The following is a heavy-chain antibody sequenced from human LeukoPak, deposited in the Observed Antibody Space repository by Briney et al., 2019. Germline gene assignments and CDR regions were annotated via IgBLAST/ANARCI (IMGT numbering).Heavy chain of an antibody. Sequence: GGSLRLSCVASGFMFTSYWMSWVRQAPGKGLEWVANIKQDGSEKSYVDSVEGRFTISRDKAENSLYLQMNSLRAEDTAVYYCGGLDGGRDYWGQGTLVTVSS. CDR1: GFMFTSYW. V-gene: IGHV3-7*01. CDR3: GGLDGGRDY. D-gene: IGHD1-26*01. CDR2: IKQDGSEK. J-gene: IGHJ4*02.